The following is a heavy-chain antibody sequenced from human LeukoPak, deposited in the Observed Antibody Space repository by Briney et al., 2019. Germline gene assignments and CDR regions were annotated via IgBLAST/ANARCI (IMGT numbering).Heavy chain of an antibody. Sequence: GGSLRLSCAASGFTFSSYAMSWVRQAPGKGLEWVSAISGSADRTYYADSVKGRFTISRDNSKNTLHLQMNSLRPEDTAIYYCAKESPYGSGSRNYYFHYWGQGTLVTVSS. CDR1: GFTFSSYA. J-gene: IGHJ4*02. CDR3: AKESPYGSGSRNYYFHY. V-gene: IGHV3-23*01. D-gene: IGHD3-10*01. CDR2: ISGSADRT.